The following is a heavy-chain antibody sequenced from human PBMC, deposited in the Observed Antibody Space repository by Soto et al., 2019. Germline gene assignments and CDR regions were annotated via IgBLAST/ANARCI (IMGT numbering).Heavy chain of an antibody. V-gene: IGHV4-39*01. J-gene: IGHJ4*02. CDR1: GDSITSNSYF. CDR3: ARHFSVDYFDY. CDR2: IYYSGTT. Sequence: SETLSLTCTVSGDSITSNSYFWAWIRQPLGKGLEWIGSIYYSGTTYYNPSLKSRVTISVDRSKNQFSLKLRSVTAADTAVYYCARHFSVDYFDYWGQGALVTVSS.